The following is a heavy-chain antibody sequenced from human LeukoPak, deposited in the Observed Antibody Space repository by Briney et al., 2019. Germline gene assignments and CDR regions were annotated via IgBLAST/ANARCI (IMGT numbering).Heavy chain of an antibody. Sequence: KPSETLSLTCAVSGGSISSSNWWSWVRQPPGKGLEWIGEIYHSGSTNYNPSLKSRVTISVDKSKNQFSLKLSSVTAADTAVYYCARVGYYDSRGYHFDYWGQGTLVTVSS. J-gene: IGHJ4*02. V-gene: IGHV4-4*02. CDR3: ARVGYYDSRGYHFDY. CDR1: GGSISSSNW. CDR2: IYHSGST. D-gene: IGHD3-22*01.